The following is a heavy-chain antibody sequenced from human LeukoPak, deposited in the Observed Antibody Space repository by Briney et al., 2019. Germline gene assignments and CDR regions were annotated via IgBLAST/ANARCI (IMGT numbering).Heavy chain of an antibody. CDR1: GGSISSGGYY. D-gene: IGHD5-24*01. CDR3: ARLPWYGYIVTQYYFDY. J-gene: IGHJ4*02. Sequence: SETLSLTCTVSGGSISSGGYYWGWIRQPPRKGLEWIGSISYRGNTYYNPSLKSRVTISVDTSKNHFSLNLISVTAADTAVYYCARLPWYGYIVTQYYFDYWGQGTLVTVSS. V-gene: IGHV4-39*07. CDR2: ISYRGNT.